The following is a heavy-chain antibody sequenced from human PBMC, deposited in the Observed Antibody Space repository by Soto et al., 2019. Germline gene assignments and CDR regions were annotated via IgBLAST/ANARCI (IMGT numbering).Heavy chain of an antibody. J-gene: IGHJ3*02. V-gene: IGHV3-11*06. CDR1: GFTFSDYY. Sequence: LRLSFAASGFTFSDYYMSWIRQAPGKGLEWVSYISSSSSYTNYADSVKGRFTISRDNAKNSLYLQMNSLRAEDTAVYYCARDQHYYYDSSGFGSDAFDISGQGTMVTVS. D-gene: IGHD3-22*01. CDR2: ISSSSSYT. CDR3: ARDQHYYYDSSGFGSDAFDI.